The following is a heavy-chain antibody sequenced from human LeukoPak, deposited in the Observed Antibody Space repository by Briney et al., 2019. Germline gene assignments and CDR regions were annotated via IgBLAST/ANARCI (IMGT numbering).Heavy chain of an antibody. CDR2: INHSGST. CDR3: ARGHPMVRGVITAFDI. D-gene: IGHD3-10*01. Sequence: SETLSLTCTVSGGSISSYYWSWIRQPPGKGLEWIGEINHSGSTNYNPSLKSRVTISVDTSKNQFSLKLSSVTAADTAVYYCARGHPMVRGVITAFDIWGQGTMVTVSS. CDR1: GGSISSYY. J-gene: IGHJ3*02. V-gene: IGHV4-34*01.